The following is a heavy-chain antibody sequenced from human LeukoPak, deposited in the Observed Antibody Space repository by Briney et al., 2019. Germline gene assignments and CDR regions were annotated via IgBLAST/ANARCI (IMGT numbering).Heavy chain of an antibody. D-gene: IGHD3-22*01. V-gene: IGHV3-33*01. Sequence: PGGSLRLSCAAPGFTFSSYGMHWVRQAPGKGLEWVAVIWYDGSNKYYADSVKGRFTMSRDNSKNTLYLQMNSLRAEDTAMYYCAREVRGYCYFDYWGQGTLVTVSS. CDR1: GFTFSSYG. CDR2: IWYDGSNK. J-gene: IGHJ4*02. CDR3: AREVRGYCYFDY.